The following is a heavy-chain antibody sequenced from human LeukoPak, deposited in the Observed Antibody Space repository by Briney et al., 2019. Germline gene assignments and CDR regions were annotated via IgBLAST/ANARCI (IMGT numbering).Heavy chain of an antibody. J-gene: IGHJ6*03. Sequence: SETLSLTCTVSGGSISSYYWSWIRQPAGKGLEWIGRIYTSGSTNYNPSLKSRVTMSVDTSKNQFSLKLSSVTAADTAVYYCARDHSSSWPNYYYYYMDVWGKGTTVTVSS. D-gene: IGHD6-13*01. V-gene: IGHV4-4*07. CDR2: IYTSGST. CDR1: GGSISSYY. CDR3: ARDHSSSWPNYYYYYMDV.